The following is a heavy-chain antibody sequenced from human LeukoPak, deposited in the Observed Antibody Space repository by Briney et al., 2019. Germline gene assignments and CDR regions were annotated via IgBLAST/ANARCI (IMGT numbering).Heavy chain of an antibody. CDR2: IYTSGST. V-gene: IGHV4-4*07. CDR1: GGSISSYY. CDR3: ARDITMVRGVISSYYYGMDV. Sequence: SETLSLTCTVSGGSISSYYWSWIRQPAGKGLEWIGRIYTSGSTNYDPSLKSRVTMSVDTSKNQFSLKLSSVTAADTAVYYCARDITMVRGVISSYYYGMDVWGQGTTVTVSS. J-gene: IGHJ6*02. D-gene: IGHD3-10*01.